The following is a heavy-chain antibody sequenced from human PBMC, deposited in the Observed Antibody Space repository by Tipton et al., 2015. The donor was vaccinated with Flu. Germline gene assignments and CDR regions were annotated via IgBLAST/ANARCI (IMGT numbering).Heavy chain of an antibody. CDR1: GGSISSYY. CDR2: IYSSGSN. Sequence: TLSLTCTVSGGSISSYYWSWIRQPAGKGLEWIGRIYSSGSNNYNPSLKSRVTISSDTSKTHCSLKMTYVTAADTAVYYCARDTTTRPRVFEIWGQGTKVTVSS. J-gene: IGHJ3*02. CDR3: ARDTTTRPRVFEI. V-gene: IGHV4-4*07. D-gene: IGHD1-1*01.